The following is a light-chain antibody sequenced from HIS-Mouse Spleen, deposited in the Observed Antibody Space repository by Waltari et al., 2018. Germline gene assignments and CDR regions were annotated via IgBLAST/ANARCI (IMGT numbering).Light chain of an antibody. CDR3: AAWDDSLSGVV. Sequence: HSVLTQPPSASWTPGQRVTISCSRSSSNIGSNYVYWYQQLPGTAPKPLIYRNNQRPSGVPDRFSGSKSGTSASLAISGLRSEDEADYYCAAWDDSLSGVVFGGGTKLTVL. CDR2: RNN. CDR1: SSNIGSNY. V-gene: IGLV1-47*01. J-gene: IGLJ2*01.